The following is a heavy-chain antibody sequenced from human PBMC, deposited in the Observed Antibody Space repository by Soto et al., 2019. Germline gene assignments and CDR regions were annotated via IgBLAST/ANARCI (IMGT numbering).Heavy chain of an antibody. D-gene: IGHD2-2*01. Sequence: QLQLQESGPGLVKPSEPLSLTCTVSGGSISSSSYYWGWIRQPPGKGLEWIGSIYYSGSNYYNPSLKSRVTISVDTSKNQFSLKLSSVTAADTAVYYCARYTPYCSSTSCYQIDAFDIWGQGTMVTVSS. CDR2: IYYSGSN. J-gene: IGHJ3*02. CDR1: GGSISSSSYY. V-gene: IGHV4-39*01. CDR3: ARYTPYCSSTSCYQIDAFDI.